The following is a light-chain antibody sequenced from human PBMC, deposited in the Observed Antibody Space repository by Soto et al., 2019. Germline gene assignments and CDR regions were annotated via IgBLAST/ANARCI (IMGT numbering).Light chain of an antibody. CDR1: SSDVGGYNY. V-gene: IGLV2-14*01. Sequence: QSALTQPASVSGSPGQSITISCTGTSSDVGGYNYVSWYQQHPGKAPKLMIYEVSNRPSGVPNRFSGSKSGNTASLTISGLQAEDEADYYCSSYTSSSTPLYVFGTGTKLTVL. CDR2: EVS. J-gene: IGLJ1*01. CDR3: SSYTSSSTPLYV.